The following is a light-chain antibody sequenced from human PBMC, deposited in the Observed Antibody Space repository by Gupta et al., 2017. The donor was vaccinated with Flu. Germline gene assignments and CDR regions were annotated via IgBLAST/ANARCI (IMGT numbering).Light chain of an antibody. J-gene: IGKJ3*01. V-gene: IGKV1-39*01. CDR1: QGISGY. Sequence: DIHLAQSPSSLSASVGDSVTSSCRASQGISGYLNWYQQKLGEAPNLLVHAASSLQSGVPSRFSGSGSGTDFTLTIRILQREDFATYYCQQGFAIPYGFGXGTKVEIK. CDR3: QQGFAIPYG. CDR2: AAS.